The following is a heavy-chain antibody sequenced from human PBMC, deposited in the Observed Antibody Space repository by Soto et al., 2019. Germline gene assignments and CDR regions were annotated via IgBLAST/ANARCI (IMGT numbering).Heavy chain of an antibody. D-gene: IGHD1-1*01. CDR3: VPGSGETTRSSFWS. J-gene: IGHJ4*02. CDR1: GFNVPGLN. CDR2: ISSGEAI. V-gene: IGHV3-21*06. Sequence: KVVESGGGLVLPGGSLRLSCVASGFNVPGLNMNWVRQAPGKVPEWVASISSGEAIHYADSVRGRFIITRYNAKNSLYLQMRGLRVEYTAVYDCVPGSGETTRSSFWSWGSGTLVTVSS.